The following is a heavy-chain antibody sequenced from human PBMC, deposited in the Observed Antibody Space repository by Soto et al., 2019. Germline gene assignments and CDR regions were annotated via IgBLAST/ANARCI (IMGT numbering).Heavy chain of an antibody. V-gene: IGHV3-30*03. CDR1: GFTFSNYG. D-gene: IGHD1-1*01. J-gene: IGHJ4*02. CDR2: MSFDGNDN. Sequence: QVQLVESGGGVVQPGTSLRLSCAASGFTFSNYGMHWVRQAPGKGPEWVAVMSFDGNDNYYADSVKGRFTISRDNSRNMLYLQLNSLRSEDTAVYYCATQNVVRETPRVFDYWGQGTLVIVSS. CDR3: ATQNVVRETPRVFDY.